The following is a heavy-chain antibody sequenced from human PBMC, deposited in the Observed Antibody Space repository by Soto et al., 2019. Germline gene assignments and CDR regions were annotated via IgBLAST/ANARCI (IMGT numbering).Heavy chain of an antibody. D-gene: IGHD1-1*01. CDR3: ARDQGYKYGAFYFDY. J-gene: IGHJ4*02. CDR1: GYAFSSYG. Sequence: ASVKFSCKASGYAFSSYGISWVRQAPGQGLEWMGWISAYNGNTNYAQKLQGRVTLTTDTSTSTAYMELRSLRSDDTAVYYCARDQGYKYGAFYFDYWGQGTLVTVSS. CDR2: ISAYNGNT. V-gene: IGHV1-18*01.